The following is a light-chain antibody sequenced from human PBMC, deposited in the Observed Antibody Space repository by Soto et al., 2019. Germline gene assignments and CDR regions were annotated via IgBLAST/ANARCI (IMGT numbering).Light chain of an antibody. CDR3: XXXXXXPKT. V-gene: IGKV3D-15*01. J-gene: IGKJ1*01. CDR2: AAS. Sequence: EIVMTQSPATLSVSPGDSATLSCRASQSVSNNLAWYHQKPGQAPRLLIYAASTRATGIPDRFSGSGSGTDFTLTISRLEPEDFAVXXXXXXXXXPKTFGQGTKVDIK. CDR1: QSVSNN.